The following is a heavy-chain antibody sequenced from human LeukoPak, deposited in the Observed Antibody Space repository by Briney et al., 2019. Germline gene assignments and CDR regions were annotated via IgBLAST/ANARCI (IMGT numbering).Heavy chain of an antibody. J-gene: IGHJ4*02. CDR1: GFTFSSYA. Sequence: QSGGSLRLSCAASGFTFSSYAMNWVRQAPGKGLEWVSAISGSVVTAYYADSVQGRFTISRDNSKNTLYLQMNSLRAEDTAVYYCAKEGDTSVGNYFDYWGQGTLVTVSS. CDR3: AKEGDTSVGNYFDY. CDR2: ISGSVVTA. V-gene: IGHV3-23*01. D-gene: IGHD3-22*01.